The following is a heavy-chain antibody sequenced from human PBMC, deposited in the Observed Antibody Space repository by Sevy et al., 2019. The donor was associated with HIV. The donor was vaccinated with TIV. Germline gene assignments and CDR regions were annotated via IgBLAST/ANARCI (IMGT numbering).Heavy chain of an antibody. CDR3: ASSKRYNWFDP. CDR2: ISSSSSTI. Sequence: GGSLRLSCAASGFTFSSYSMNWVRQAPGKGLEWVSYISSSSSTIYYADSVKDRFTISRDNAKNSLYLQMNSLRAEDTAVYYCASSKRYNWFDPWGQGTLVTVSS. CDR1: GFTFSSYS. V-gene: IGHV3-48*01. J-gene: IGHJ5*02. D-gene: IGHD4-17*01.